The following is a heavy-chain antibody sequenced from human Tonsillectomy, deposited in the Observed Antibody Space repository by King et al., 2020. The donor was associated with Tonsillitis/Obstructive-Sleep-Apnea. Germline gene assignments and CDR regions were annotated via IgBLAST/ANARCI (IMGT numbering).Heavy chain of an antibody. D-gene: IGHD2-2*01. Sequence: LKESGPTLVKPTQTLTLTCTFSGFSLSTTGVGVGWIRQPPGKSLEWLALIYWDDDKRYSPSLKTRRTTTKDTSKNQVVLTMTNMDTVDTATYYCAHRRSCSSTSCFAFDIWGQGTMATVSS. CDR1: GFSLSTTGVG. CDR2: IYWDDDK. J-gene: IGHJ3*02. V-gene: IGHV2-5*02. CDR3: AHRRSCSSTSCFAFDI.